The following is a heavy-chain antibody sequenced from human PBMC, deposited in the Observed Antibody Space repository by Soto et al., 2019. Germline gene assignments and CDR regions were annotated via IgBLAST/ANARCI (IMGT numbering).Heavy chain of an antibody. CDR3: ARQVPLLYYDSSGYYLEY. V-gene: IGHV4-39*01. J-gene: IGHJ4*02. D-gene: IGHD3-22*01. CDR1: GGSISSSSYY. Sequence: SETLSLTCTVSGGSISSSSYYWGWIRQPPGKGLEWIGSIYYSGSTYYNPSLKSRVTISVDTSKNQFSLKLSSVTAADTAVYYCARQVPLLYYDSSGYYLEYWGQGTLVTVSS. CDR2: IYYSGST.